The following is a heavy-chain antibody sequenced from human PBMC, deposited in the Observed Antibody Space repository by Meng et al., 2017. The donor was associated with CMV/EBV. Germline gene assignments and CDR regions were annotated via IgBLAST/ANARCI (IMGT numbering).Heavy chain of an antibody. CDR3: AREDIVVVPAARGFDY. J-gene: IGHJ4*02. D-gene: IGHD2-2*01. CDR1: GGSISTYY. V-gene: IGHV4-4*07. Sequence: LVKPSEPLSPSCTASGGSISTYYGSWIRQPAGQGLEWIGRIYTSGSNNYNPSLKSRVTMSVAPSKNQFSLKLSSVTAADTAVYYCAREDIVVVPAARGFDYWGQGTLVTVSS. CDR2: IYTSGSN.